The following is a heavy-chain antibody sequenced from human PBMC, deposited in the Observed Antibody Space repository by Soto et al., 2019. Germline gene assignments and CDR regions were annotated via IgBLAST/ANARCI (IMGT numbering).Heavy chain of an antibody. D-gene: IGHD3-3*01. CDR2: IIPILGIA. Sequence: QVQLVQSGAEVKKPGSSVKVSCKASGGTFSSYTISWVRQAPGQGLEWMGRIIPILGIANYAQKFQGRVTITADKSTSTAYMELSSLRSEDTAVYYCARDPDFGVVIIPLDYWGQGTLVTVSS. J-gene: IGHJ4*02. CDR3: ARDPDFGVVIIPLDY. V-gene: IGHV1-69*08. CDR1: GGTFSSYT.